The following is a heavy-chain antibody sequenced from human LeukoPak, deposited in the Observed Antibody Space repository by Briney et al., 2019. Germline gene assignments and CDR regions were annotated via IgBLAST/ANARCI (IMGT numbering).Heavy chain of an antibody. CDR3: ARMAGGGSYYFDY. D-gene: IGHD2-15*01. Sequence: SVKVSCKASGGTFSSYAISWVRQAPGQGLEWMGRIIPILGIANYAQKFQGRVTITADKSTSTAYMELSSLRSEDTAVYYCARMAGGGSYYFDYWGQGTLVTVSS. V-gene: IGHV1-69*04. J-gene: IGHJ4*02. CDR1: GGTFSSYA. CDR2: IIPILGIA.